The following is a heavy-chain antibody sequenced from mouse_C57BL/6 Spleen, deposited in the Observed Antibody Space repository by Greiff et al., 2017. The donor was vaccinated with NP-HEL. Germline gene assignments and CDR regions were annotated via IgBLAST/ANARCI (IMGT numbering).Heavy chain of an antibody. CDR1: GYTFTTYP. CDR3: AVIYYGKYYAMDY. Sequence: QVQLQQSGAELVKPGASVKMSCKASGYTFTTYPIEWMKQNHGKSLEWIGNFHPYNDDTKYNEKFKGKATLTVEKSSSTVYLELGRLTSDDSAVYYCAVIYYGKYYAMDYWGQGTSVTVSS. CDR2: FHPYNDDT. D-gene: IGHD2-1*01. V-gene: IGHV1-47*01. J-gene: IGHJ4*01.